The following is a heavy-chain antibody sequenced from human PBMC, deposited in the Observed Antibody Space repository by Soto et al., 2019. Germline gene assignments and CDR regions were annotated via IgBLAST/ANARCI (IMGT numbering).Heavy chain of an antibody. Sequence: GASVKVSCKASGYTFTSYDISWVRQAPGQGLEWLGWISAYNGNTNYAQKPQGRVTMTTDTSTSTAYMDLRSLRSDDTAVYYCAGENRVSEGWFDPWGQGTLVTVSS. J-gene: IGHJ5*02. V-gene: IGHV1-18*01. CDR3: AGENRVSEGWFDP. CDR1: GYTFTSYD. CDR2: ISAYNGNT.